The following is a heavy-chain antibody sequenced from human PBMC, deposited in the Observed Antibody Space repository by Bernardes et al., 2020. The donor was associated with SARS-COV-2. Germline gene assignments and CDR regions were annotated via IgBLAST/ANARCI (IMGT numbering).Heavy chain of an antibody. CDR3: AIVLGFGALLDNEFDP. CDR2: FDPEDGET. CDR1: VYTLTELS. Sequence: SVKVSCKVSVYTLTELSMHWVRQDPGKGREWMGGFDPEDGETIYEQKFQGRVTMTEDTSTDKAYMELRSRRSDDTAVYYCAIVLGFGALLDNEFDPWGQGTLVTVSS. V-gene: IGHV1-24*01. D-gene: IGHD3-10*01. J-gene: IGHJ5*02.